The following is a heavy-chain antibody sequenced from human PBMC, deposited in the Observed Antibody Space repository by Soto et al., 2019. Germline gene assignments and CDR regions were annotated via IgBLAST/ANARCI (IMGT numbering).Heavy chain of an antibody. CDR2: TYYRSKWYN. V-gene: IGHV6-1*01. Sequence: SQTLSLTCAISGDSVSSNSAAWNWIRQSPSRGLEWLGRTYYRSKWYNDYAVSVKSLITINPDTSKNQFSLQLNSVTPEDTAVYYCATEYSSSSNPYYYGMDVWGQGTTVTVSS. J-gene: IGHJ6*02. CDR3: ATEYSSSSNPYYYGMDV. D-gene: IGHD6-6*01. CDR1: GDSVSSNSAA.